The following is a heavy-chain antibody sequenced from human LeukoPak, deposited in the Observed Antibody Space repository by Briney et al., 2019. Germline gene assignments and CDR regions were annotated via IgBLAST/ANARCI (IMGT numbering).Heavy chain of an antibody. CDR3: AKDQTDFWSGPGGFDI. V-gene: IGHV3-30*02. J-gene: IGHJ3*02. Sequence: GRSLRLSCAASGFTFSSYGMHWVRQAPGKGLEWVAFIRYDGSNKYYADSVKGRFTISRDNSKNTLYLQMNSLRAEDTAVYYCAKDQTDFWSGPGGFDIWGQGTMVTVSS. CDR1: GFTFSSYG. D-gene: IGHD3-3*01. CDR2: IRYDGSNK.